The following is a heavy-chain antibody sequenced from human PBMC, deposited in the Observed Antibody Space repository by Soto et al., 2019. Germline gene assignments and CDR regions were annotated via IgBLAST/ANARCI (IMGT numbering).Heavy chain of an antibody. CDR2: VYRTGST. CDR3: ARARATISAAAIFDC. J-gene: IGHJ4*02. D-gene: IGHD6-13*01. CDR1: GGSISTSNW. Sequence: SETLSLTCAVSGGSISTSNWWSWVRQPPGKGLEWIGEVYRTGSTNYNPSLESRLTISVDKSKNQFSLKLTSVTAADTAVYYCARARATISAAAIFDCWGQGTLVTISS. V-gene: IGHV4-4*02.